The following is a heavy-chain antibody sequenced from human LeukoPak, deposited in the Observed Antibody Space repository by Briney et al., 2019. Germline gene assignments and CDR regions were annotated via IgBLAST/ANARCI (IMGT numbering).Heavy chain of an antibody. Sequence: ASVKVSCKVSGYTLTELSMHWVRQAPGKGLEWMGGFDPEDGETIYAQKFQGRVTMTEDTSTDTAYMELSSLRSEDTAVYYCARDRESYDFWSDLNAFDIWGQGTMVTVSS. J-gene: IGHJ3*02. D-gene: IGHD3-3*01. V-gene: IGHV1-24*01. CDR1: GYTLTELS. CDR3: ARDRESYDFWSDLNAFDI. CDR2: FDPEDGET.